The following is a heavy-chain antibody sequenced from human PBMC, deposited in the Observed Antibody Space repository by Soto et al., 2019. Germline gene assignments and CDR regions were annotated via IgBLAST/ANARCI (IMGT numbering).Heavy chain of an antibody. CDR3: ARGGHSSGWYWWFDP. CDR1: GGSFSGYY. Sequence: PSETLSLTCAVYGGSFSGYYWSWIRQPPGKGLEWIGEINHSGSTNYNPSPKSRVTISVDTSKNQFSLKLSSVTAADTAVYYCARGGHSSGWYWWFDPWGQGTLVTVSS. CDR2: INHSGST. V-gene: IGHV4-34*01. D-gene: IGHD6-19*01. J-gene: IGHJ5*02.